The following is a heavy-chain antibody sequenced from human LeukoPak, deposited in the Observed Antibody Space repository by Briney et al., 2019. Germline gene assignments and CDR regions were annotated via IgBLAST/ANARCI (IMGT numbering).Heavy chain of an antibody. J-gene: IGHJ3*02. CDR1: GYSISSSNY. D-gene: IGHD4-17*01. CDR3: ARKATTGPTKAAFDI. CDR2: IYYSGSI. V-gene: IGHV4-28*05. Sequence: SETLSLTYAVSGYSISSSNYWGWIRQPPGKGLEWIGHIYYSGSIYYNPSLKSRVTMSVDTSKNQFSLKLSSVTAVDTAVYYCARKATTGPTKAAFDIWGQGTMVTVSS.